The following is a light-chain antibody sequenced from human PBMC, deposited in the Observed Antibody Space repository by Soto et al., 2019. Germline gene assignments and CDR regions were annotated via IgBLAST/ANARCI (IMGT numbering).Light chain of an antibody. CDR3: SSYAGSNNLYVV. CDR2: EVS. V-gene: IGLV2-8*01. Sequence: QSVLTQPPSASGSPGQSVTISCTGTSSDVGGYNYVSWYQQHPGKAPKLMIYEVSKRPSGVPDRFSGSKSGNTASLTVSGLQAEDEADYYCSSYAGSNNLYVVFGGGTKVPS. CDR1: SSDVGGYNY. J-gene: IGLJ2*01.